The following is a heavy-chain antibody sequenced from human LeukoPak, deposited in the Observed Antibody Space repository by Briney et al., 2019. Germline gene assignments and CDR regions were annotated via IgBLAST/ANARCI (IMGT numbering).Heavy chain of an antibody. J-gene: IGHJ6*02. CDR1: GFTFSSYS. V-gene: IGHV3-21*01. CDR2: ISSSSSYI. CDR3: AKAREIYGMDV. Sequence: GGSLRLSCAASGFTFSSYSMTWVRQAPGKGLEWVSSISSSSSYIYYADSVKGRFTISRDNAKNSLYLQMNSLRAEDTAVYYCAKAREIYGMDVWGQGTTVTVSS. D-gene: IGHD1-26*01.